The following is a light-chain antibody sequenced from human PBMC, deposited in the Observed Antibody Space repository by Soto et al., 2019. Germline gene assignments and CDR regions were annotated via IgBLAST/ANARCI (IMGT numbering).Light chain of an antibody. V-gene: IGKV1-39*01. CDR1: QNIHSY. Sequence: IQVSHSPSSLSVSIGQRIPTTCRTSQNIHSYLNWYQQKPGKAPKLLVYSASSLHSGVPSRFSASGSGTDFTLTITNLQPEDFATYYCQQSYSSPITFGQGTRLEIK. CDR2: SAS. J-gene: IGKJ5*01. CDR3: QQSYSSPIT.